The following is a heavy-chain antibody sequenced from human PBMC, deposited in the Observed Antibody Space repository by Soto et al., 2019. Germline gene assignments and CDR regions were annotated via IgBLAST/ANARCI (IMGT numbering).Heavy chain of an antibody. D-gene: IGHD6-6*01. Sequence: SETLSLTCAVYGGSFSGYYWSWIRQPPGKGLEWIGEINHSGSTNYNPSLKSRVTISVDTSKNQFSLKLSSVTAADTAVYYCARGGDRRIPARRTKLDYWGQGTLVTVSS. CDR2: INHSGST. J-gene: IGHJ4*02. CDR1: GGSFSGYY. V-gene: IGHV4-34*01. CDR3: ARGGDRRIPARRTKLDY.